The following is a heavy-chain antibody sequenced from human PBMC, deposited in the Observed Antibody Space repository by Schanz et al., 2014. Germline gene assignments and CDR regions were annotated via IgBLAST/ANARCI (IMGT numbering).Heavy chain of an antibody. CDR3: ARVKYCTITRCYRTETEGIYYMDV. V-gene: IGHV3-23*04. CDR2: ISGSGAST. J-gene: IGHJ6*03. D-gene: IGHD2-2*01. CDR1: GFTFSSYA. Sequence: VQLVESGGGVVQPGRSLRLSCAASGFTFSSYAMTWVRQAPGKGLEWVSGISGSGASTYYADSVKGRFTISRDNSKNLLYLQMNSLRAEDTAVYYCARVKYCTITRCYRTETEGIYYMDVWGKGTTVTVSS.